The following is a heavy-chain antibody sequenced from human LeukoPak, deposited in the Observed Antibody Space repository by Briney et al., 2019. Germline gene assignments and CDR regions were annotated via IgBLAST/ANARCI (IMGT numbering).Heavy chain of an antibody. CDR1: GFIFSTKW. Sequence: GGSLRLSCAASGFIFSTKWMSWVRQAPGKGLEWVGNIHPHGREQYPVDSVKGRFTISRDNSKNTLYLQMNGLRAEDTAVYYCAHPGYGSGSYYKAFDYWGQGTLVTVSS. J-gene: IGHJ4*02. CDR3: AHPGYGSGSYYKAFDY. V-gene: IGHV3-7*03. D-gene: IGHD3-10*01. CDR2: IHPHGREQ.